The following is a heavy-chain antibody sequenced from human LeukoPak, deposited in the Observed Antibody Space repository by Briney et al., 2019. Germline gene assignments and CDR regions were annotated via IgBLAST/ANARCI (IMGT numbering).Heavy chain of an antibody. CDR2: ISGSGGST. CDR3: AKQSICGGSSCYSSYFDY. J-gene: IGHJ4*02. CDR1: GFTFSSYA. D-gene: IGHD2-15*01. Sequence: GSLRLSCAASGFTFSSYAMSWVRQAPGKGLEWVSAISGSGGSTYYADSVKGRFSISRGNSKNTLYLQMDSLRAEDTAVYYCAKQSICGGSSCYSSYFDYWGQGTLVTVSS. V-gene: IGHV3-23*01.